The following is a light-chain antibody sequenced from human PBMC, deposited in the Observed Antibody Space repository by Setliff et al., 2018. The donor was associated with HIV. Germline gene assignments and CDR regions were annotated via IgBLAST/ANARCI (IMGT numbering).Light chain of an antibody. CDR1: QSIRTW. V-gene: IGKV1-5*03. Sequence: DIQMTQSPSTLSASVGDRVTITCRASQSIRTWLAWYQQKPGKAPKLLIYKASTLESGVPSRFSGSGSGTEFTLTISSLQPDDFATYYCQQCNTYSVTFGQGTRLEIK. CDR2: KAS. CDR3: QQCNTYSVT. J-gene: IGKJ5*01.